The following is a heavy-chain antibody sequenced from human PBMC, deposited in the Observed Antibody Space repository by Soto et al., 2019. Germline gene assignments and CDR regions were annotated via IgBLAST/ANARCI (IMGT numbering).Heavy chain of an antibody. Sequence: SETLSLTCAAYGGSFSGYYWSWIRQPPGRGLEWIGEIHHSGSTNYNPSLKSRVTISVDTSKNQVALTLSSVTAADTAVYSCASLNYGLGNWFDPWGQGTLVTVSA. CDR1: GGSFSGYY. CDR3: ASLNYGLGNWFDP. D-gene: IGHD4-17*01. V-gene: IGHV4-34*01. J-gene: IGHJ5*02. CDR2: IHHSGST.